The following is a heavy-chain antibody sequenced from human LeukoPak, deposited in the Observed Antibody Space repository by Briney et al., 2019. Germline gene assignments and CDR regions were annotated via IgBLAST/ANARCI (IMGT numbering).Heavy chain of an antibody. Sequence: SETLSLTCAVYGGSFRGYYWSWIRQPPGKGLEWMGEINHSGSTNYNPSLKSRVTMSVDTSKNQFSLQLSSVTAADTAVYYCARDTIFGYYYYMDVWGKGTTVTVSS. CDR3: ARDTIFGYYYYMDV. CDR1: GGSFRGYY. CDR2: INHSGST. D-gene: IGHD3-3*01. V-gene: IGHV4-34*01. J-gene: IGHJ6*03.